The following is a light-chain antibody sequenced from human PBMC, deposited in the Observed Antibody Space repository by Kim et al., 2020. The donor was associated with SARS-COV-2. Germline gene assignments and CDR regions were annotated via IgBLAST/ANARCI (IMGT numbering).Light chain of an antibody. CDR2: GNN. Sequence: QSVLTQPPSVSGAPGQRVTMSCTGSSSNIGAGYDVHWYQQFPGTAPKLLIYGNNNRPSGVPDRFSGSKSGTSASLAITGLQAEDEADYYCQSYDSSLSGSVFGGGTQLTVL. J-gene: IGLJ3*02. CDR3: QSYDSSLSGSV. V-gene: IGLV1-40*01. CDR1: SSNIGAGYD.